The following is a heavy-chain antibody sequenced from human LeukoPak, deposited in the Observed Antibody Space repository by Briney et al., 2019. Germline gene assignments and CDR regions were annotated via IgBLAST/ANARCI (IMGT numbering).Heavy chain of an antibody. D-gene: IGHD6-13*01. V-gene: IGHV4-4*07. J-gene: IGHJ4*02. CDR3: ARQIASAGTAGFDF. Sequence: SETLSLTCTVSGGSISSYYWSWIRQPAGKGLEWIGRIYSTGSTTYNPSLKSRVTMSVDTSKNQFSLRLRSVTAADTAVYYCARQIASAGTAGFDFWGQGALVTVSS. CDR2: IYSTGST. CDR1: GGSISSYY.